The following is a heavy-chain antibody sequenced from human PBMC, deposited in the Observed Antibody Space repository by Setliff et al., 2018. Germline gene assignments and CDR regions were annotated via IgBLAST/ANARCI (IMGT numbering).Heavy chain of an antibody. CDR2: ISSSSHII. D-gene: IGHD5-18*01. Sequence: GGSLRLSCEASGFTFSGYSMNWVRQAPGKGLEWVSYISSSSHIISYADSVKGRFTISRDNAKNSLYLQMNSLRAEDTAVYYCARVAYSYGRYYYYYYMDVWGKGTTVTVSS. J-gene: IGHJ6*03. CDR1: GFTFSGYS. V-gene: IGHV3-48*04. CDR3: ARVAYSYGRYYYYYYMDV.